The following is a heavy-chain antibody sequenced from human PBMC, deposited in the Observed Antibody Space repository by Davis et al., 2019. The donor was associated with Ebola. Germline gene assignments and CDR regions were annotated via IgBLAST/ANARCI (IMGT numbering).Heavy chain of an antibody. CDR3: AKERYSGGVCYDF. J-gene: IGHJ4*01. V-gene: IGHV3-43*01. CDR1: GFSSDDHT. CDR2: ITWNGGST. D-gene: IGHD2-8*02. Sequence: GESLKISCAASGFSSDDHTMHWVRQVPGKGLEWVSLITWNGGSTSYVDSVKGRFTISRDNSRSSLYLQMNSLTTEDTAFYYCAKERYSGGVCYDFWGQGTLVTVSS.